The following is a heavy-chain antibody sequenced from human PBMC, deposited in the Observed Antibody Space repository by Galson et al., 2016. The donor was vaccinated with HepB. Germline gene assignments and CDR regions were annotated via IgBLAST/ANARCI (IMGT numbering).Heavy chain of an antibody. CDR1: GGPFSSYG. CDR2: IIPLLRMT. Sequence: SVKVSCKVSGGPFSSYGISWVRQAPGQGLEWMGGIIPLLRMTTYAQKFQGRVTFTADESTSTAYVELGSLRLEDTAVYYCARDAGSLTRVYYGSDDWGKGTTVTVS. V-gene: IGHV1-69*10. D-gene: IGHD1-1*01. J-gene: IGHJ6*04. CDR3: ARDAGSLTRVYYGSDD.